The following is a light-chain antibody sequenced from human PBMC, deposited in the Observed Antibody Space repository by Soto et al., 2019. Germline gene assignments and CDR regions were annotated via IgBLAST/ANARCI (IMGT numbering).Light chain of an antibody. CDR3: QQYNKWPLFA. V-gene: IGKV3-15*01. Sequence: EIVMTQSTVTLSVSPGERATLPCRASQSVSSNLAWYQQKPGQAPRLLIYAASTRATGIPARFSGSGSGTEFTLTISSLQSEDFAVYYCQQYNKWPLFAFGPGTKVYIK. J-gene: IGKJ3*01. CDR1: QSVSSN. CDR2: AAS.